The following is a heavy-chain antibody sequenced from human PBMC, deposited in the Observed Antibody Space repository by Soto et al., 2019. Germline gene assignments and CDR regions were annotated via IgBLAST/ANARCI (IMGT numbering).Heavy chain of an antibody. Sequence: QVQLQQWGAGLLKPSETLSLTCAVYGGSFSGYYWSWIRQPPGKGLEWIGEISHSGSTNYNPSLERRVTMSVDTYKNQFSLHLSSMTAADTAIYYCAGGSRDIWGQGTMVTVSS. CDR1: GGSFSGYY. CDR2: ISHSGST. CDR3: AGGSRDI. J-gene: IGHJ3*02. V-gene: IGHV4-34*01.